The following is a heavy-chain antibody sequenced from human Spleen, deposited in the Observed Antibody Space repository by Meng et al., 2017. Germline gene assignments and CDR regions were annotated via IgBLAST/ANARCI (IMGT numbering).Heavy chain of an antibody. CDR1: GYIFTTYG. Sequence: QEQLVQSGAEVKEPGASVKVFCKASGYIFTTYGMNWVRQAPGQGLEWMGWINTDTGNPTYAQGFTGRFVFSLDTSVSTAYLQISSLKAEDTAVYYCARVDTVEFDYWGQGTLVTVSS. V-gene: IGHV7-4-1*02. D-gene: IGHD1-1*01. CDR3: ARVDTVEFDY. CDR2: INTDTGNP. J-gene: IGHJ4*02.